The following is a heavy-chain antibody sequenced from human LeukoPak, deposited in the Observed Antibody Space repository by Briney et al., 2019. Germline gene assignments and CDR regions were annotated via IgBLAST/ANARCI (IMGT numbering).Heavy chain of an antibody. CDR3: ARAPCSITICYDNFFDY. Sequence: GGSLRLSCAASGFTFSTYAIHWVRQAPGKGLEWVAGISHDGSNKDYAESVKGRFTISRDNSKNTLSLQMYSLRAEDTAVYYCARAPCSITICYDNFFDYWGQGTLVTVSS. CDR1: GFTFSTYA. V-gene: IGHV3-30*04. CDR2: ISHDGSNK. D-gene: IGHD2-2*01. J-gene: IGHJ4*02.